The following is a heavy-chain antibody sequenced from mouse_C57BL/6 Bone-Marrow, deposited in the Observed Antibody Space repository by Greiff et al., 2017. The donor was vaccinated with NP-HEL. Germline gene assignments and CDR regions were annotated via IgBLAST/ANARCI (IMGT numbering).Heavy chain of an antibody. V-gene: IGHV5-6*02. CDR1: GFTFSSYG. CDR3: ARQDGYYDWYFDV. J-gene: IGHJ1*03. Sequence: DVMLVESGGDLVKPGGSLKLSCAASGFTFSSYGMSWVRQTPDKRLEWVATLSSGGSYTYYPDSVKGRFTISRDNAKNTRYLQMSSLTSEDTAMYYCARQDGYYDWYFDVWGTGTTVTVSS. D-gene: IGHD2-3*01. CDR2: LSSGGSYT.